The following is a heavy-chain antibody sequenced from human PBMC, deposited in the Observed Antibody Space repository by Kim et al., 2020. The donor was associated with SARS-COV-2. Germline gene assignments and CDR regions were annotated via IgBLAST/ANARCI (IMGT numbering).Heavy chain of an antibody. V-gene: IGHV4-31*03. CDR2: IYYSGST. J-gene: IGHJ4*02. Sequence: SETLSLTCTVSGGSISSGGYYWSWIRQHPGKGLEWIGYIYYSGSTYYNPSLKSRVTISVDTSKNQFSLKLSSVTAADTAVYYCARVKQGGMLVVVIREFDYWGQGTLVTVSS. D-gene: IGHD3-22*01. CDR1: GGSISSGGYY. CDR3: ARVKQGGMLVVVIREFDY.